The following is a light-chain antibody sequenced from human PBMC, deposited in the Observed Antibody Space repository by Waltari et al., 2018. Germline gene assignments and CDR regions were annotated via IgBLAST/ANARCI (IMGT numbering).Light chain of an antibody. CDR2: AAS. J-gene: IGKJ2*01. CDR1: QGISIS. V-gene: IGKV1-NL1*01. CDR3: QQYHSIPYT. Sequence: DLQMTQSPSSLSASVGDRVTISCRASQGISISLAWYQQKPGQAPKLLLYAASRLESGVPSRFSGSASGTDYTLTISSLQPEDFATYYCQQYHSIPYTFGQGTKLEV.